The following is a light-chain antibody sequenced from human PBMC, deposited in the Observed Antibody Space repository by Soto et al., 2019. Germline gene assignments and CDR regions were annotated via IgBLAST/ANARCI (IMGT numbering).Light chain of an antibody. CDR2: GAS. J-gene: IGKJ1*01. CDR1: QSVTRY. CDR3: QQYSDSPPT. V-gene: IGKV3-20*01. Sequence: IVLTQSPGTLSLSPGERTTLSCRASQSVTRYLAWYHQKPGQAPRLLIFGASDRATGIPDRFSGSGSGTDFTLTIDRLEPEDFAMYYCQQYSDSPPTFGQGTKVDIK.